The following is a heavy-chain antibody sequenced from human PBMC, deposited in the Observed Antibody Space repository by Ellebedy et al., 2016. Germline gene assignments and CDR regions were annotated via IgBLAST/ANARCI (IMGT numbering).Heavy chain of an antibody. CDR3: AIGRDYDFWSGYYRADY. CDR1: GFTFSSYA. CDR2: ISGSGGST. Sequence: ASVKVSCKASGFTFSSYAMSWVRQAPGKGLEWVSVISGSGGSTYYADSVKGRFTISRDNSKNTLYLQMNSLRAEDTAVYYCAIGRDYDFWSGYYRADYWGQGTLVTVSS. D-gene: IGHD3-3*01. J-gene: IGHJ4*02. V-gene: IGHV3-23*01.